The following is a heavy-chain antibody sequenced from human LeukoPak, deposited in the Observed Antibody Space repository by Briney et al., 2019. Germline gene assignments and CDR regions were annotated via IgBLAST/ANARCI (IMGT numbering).Heavy chain of an antibody. J-gene: IGHJ6*02. CDR2: INDDGSST. CDR1: GFTFTGYW. V-gene: IGHV3-74*01. CDR3: ARESSYGMDV. Sequence: GGSLRLSCASSGFTFTGYWMHWGRQAPGKGLVWVSHINDDGSSTSYADSVKGRFTISRDNAKNTLYLQMNSLRAEDTAVYYCARESSYGMDVWGQGTTVTVSS.